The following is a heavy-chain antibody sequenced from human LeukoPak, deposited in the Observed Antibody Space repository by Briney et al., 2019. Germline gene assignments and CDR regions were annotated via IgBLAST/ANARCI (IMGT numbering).Heavy chain of an antibody. J-gene: IGHJ4*02. CDR1: GGSISSSSYY. CDR2: IYYSGST. D-gene: IGHD5-18*01. CDR3: AIRRGYTYGDDY. V-gene: IGHV4-39*01. Sequence: PSETLSLTCTVSGGSISSSSYYWGWIRQPPGKGLEWIGSIYYSGSTYYNPPLKSRVTISVDTSKNQFTLKLSSVTDADTAVYYCAIRRGYTYGDDYWGQGTLVTVSS.